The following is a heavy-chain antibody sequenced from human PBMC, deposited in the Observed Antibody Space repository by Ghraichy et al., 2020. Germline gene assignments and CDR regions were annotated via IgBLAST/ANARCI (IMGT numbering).Heavy chain of an antibody. CDR2: IKGDGSEK. Sequence: GESPNISCAASEFTFSGYWMSWVRQAPEKGLEWVANIKGDGSEKSYVDSVKGRFNISRDNAENSLYLQINSLRAEDTAVYYCAREDKNTFDLWGRGTMVTVSS. V-gene: IGHV3-7*01. CDR3: AREDKNTFDL. CDR1: EFTFSGYW. J-gene: IGHJ3*01.